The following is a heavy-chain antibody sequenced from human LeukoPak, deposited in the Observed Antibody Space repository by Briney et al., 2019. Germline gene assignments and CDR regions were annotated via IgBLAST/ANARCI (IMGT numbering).Heavy chain of an antibody. CDR2: ISGSGGST. CDR3: RRVGPYMDV. CDR1: GFTFSSYG. V-gene: IGHV3-23*01. J-gene: IGHJ6*03. D-gene: IGHD3-10*01. Sequence: GGSLRLSCAASGFTFSSYGMSWVRQAPGKGLEWVSAISGSGGSTYYADSVKGRFTISRDNSKNTLYLQMGSLRAEDMAVYYCRRVGPYMDVWGKGTTVTISS.